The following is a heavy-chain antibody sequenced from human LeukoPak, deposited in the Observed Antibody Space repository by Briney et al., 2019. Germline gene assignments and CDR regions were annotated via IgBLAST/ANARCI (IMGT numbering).Heavy chain of an antibody. D-gene: IGHD3-10*01. V-gene: IGHV3-15*01. Sequence: GGSLRLSCVDSGFTFTNAWMSWVRQAPGKGLEWIGRIKSKTDGDTTNYAEPVRGRFTISRDASKSAVYLQMNSLKIEDTAVYYCTTDLGTYYHGSQRLIPIDYWGQGTLVTVSS. J-gene: IGHJ4*02. CDR3: TTDLGTYYHGSQRLIPIDY. CDR1: GFTFTNAW. CDR2: IKSKTDGDTT.